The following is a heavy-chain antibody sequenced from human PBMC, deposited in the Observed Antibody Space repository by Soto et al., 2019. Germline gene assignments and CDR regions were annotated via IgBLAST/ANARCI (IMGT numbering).Heavy chain of an antibody. J-gene: IGHJ5*02. D-gene: IGHD3-3*02. CDR3: ARGCLGRYFEVLAAAYNWFDP. CDR2: INHCGST. V-gene: IGHV4-34*01. Sequence: SETLPLPCAVYGGSFSGDYCSWFRQPLGKGQEWFGVINHCGSTNYNPSLKSRVTISVDTSKNQFSLKLSSVTAADTAVYYCARGCLGRYFEVLAAAYNWFDPWGQGSLVTVSS. CDR1: GGSFSGDY.